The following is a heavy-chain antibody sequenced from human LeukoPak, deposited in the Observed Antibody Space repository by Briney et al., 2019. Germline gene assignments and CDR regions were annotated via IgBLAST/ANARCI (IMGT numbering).Heavy chain of an antibody. CDR2: IRSKANSYAT. J-gene: IGHJ4*02. CDR3: TRYSVGFHY. CDR1: GFTFSGSA. V-gene: IGHV3-73*01. D-gene: IGHD4-11*01. Sequence: GGSLRLSCAASGFTFSGSAMHWVRQASGKGLEWVGRIRSKANSYATAYAASVKGRFTLSRDDSKNTAYLQMNSLKTEDTAVYYCTRYSVGFHYWGQGTLVTVSS.